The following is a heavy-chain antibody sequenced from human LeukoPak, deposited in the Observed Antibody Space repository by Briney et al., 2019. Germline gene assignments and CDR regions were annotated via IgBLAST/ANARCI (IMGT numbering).Heavy chain of an antibody. CDR2: IDISGDTT. D-gene: IGHD3-3*02. J-gene: IGHJ4*02. Sequence: PGGSLRLSCAASGFIFSTYAMHWVRQAPGKGLEWISAIDISGDTTSYADSVKGRFTISRDNSKNTLYLQMSSLRAEDTAVYYCAREIRPNDYWGQGTLVTVSS. CDR3: AREIRPNDY. CDR1: GFIFSTYA. V-gene: IGHV3-23*01.